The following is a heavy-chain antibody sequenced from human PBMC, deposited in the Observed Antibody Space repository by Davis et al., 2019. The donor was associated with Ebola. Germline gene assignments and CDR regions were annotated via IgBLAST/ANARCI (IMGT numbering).Heavy chain of an antibody. CDR3: ARDLRGWYSFDY. J-gene: IGHJ4*02. Sequence: SVTVPRKASRYTLTRYYMHWVRQAPGQRLEWMGWINAGNGNTKYSQKFQVRVTITRDTSASPAYMELSSLRSEDTAVYYCARDLRGWYSFDYWGQGTLVTVSS. CDR1: RYTLTRYY. D-gene: IGHD6-19*01. V-gene: IGHV1-3*01. CDR2: INAGNGNT.